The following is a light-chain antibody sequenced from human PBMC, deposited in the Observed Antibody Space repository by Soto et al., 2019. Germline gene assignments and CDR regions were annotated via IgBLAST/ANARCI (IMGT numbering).Light chain of an antibody. CDR1: SSDVGGYNY. CDR3: SSYTSSSLYV. CDR2: EVS. V-gene: IGLV2-14*01. Sequence: QSALTQPASVSGSPGQSITISCTGTSSDVGGYNYVSWYQQHPGKAPKLMIHEVSNRPSGVSNRFSGSKSGNTASLTISGLQAEDEADYYCSSYTSSSLYVFGTGTKLTVL. J-gene: IGLJ1*01.